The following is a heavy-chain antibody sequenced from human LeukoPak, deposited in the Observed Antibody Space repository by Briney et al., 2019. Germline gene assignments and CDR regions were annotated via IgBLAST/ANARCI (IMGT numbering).Heavy chain of an antibody. CDR1: GYTFTSYY. Sequence: ASVKVSCKASGYTFTSYYMHWVRQAPGQGLEWMGIINPSGGSTSYAQKFQGRVTMTRDMSTSAVYMELSSLRSEDTAVYYCARDLSYYYYMDVWGKGTTVTVSS. CDR2: INPSGGST. V-gene: IGHV1-46*01. D-gene: IGHD3-16*02. J-gene: IGHJ6*03. CDR3: ARDLSYYYYMDV.